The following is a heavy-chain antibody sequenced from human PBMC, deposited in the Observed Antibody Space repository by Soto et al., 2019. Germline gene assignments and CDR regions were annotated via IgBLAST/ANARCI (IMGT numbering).Heavy chain of an antibody. D-gene: IGHD1-1*01. V-gene: IGHV4-39*01. CDR1: GGSISSSSYY. J-gene: IGHJ4*02. CDR3: ARWNGYHSYFDY. CDR2: IYYSGST. Sequence: QLQLQESGPGLVKPSETLSLTCTVSGGSISSSSYYWGWIRQPPGKGLEWIGSIYYSGSTYYNPSLKSRVTVSVDTSKNQFSLKLSSVTAADTAVYYCARWNGYHSYFDYWGQGTLVTVSS.